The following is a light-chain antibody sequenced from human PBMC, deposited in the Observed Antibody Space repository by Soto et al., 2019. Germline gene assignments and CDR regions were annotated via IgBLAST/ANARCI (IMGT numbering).Light chain of an antibody. V-gene: IGKV1-39*01. CDR3: QQSYSTS. CDR2: AAS. J-gene: IGKJ4*01. CDR1: QSISRY. Sequence: DIPMTQSPSSLSASVGDRVTITCRASQSISRYLNWYQQKPGKAPKVLIYAASSLQTGVPSRFSGSGSGTDFTLTISSLQPEDFATYYCQQSYSTSFGGGTRVEIK.